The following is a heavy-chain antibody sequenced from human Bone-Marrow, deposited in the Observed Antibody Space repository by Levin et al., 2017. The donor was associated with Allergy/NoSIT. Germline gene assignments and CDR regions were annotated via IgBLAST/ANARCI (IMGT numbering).Heavy chain of an antibody. CDR3: ARGKVVVAAIDWFDP. Sequence: ASVKVSCKASGYTFTGYYMHWVRQAPGQGLEWMGWINPNSGGTNYAQKFQGRVTMTRDTSISTAYMELSRLRSDDTAVYYCARGKVVVAAIDWFDPWGQGTLVTVSS. CDR2: INPNSGGT. V-gene: IGHV1-2*02. D-gene: IGHD2-15*01. CDR1: GYTFTGYY. J-gene: IGHJ5*02.